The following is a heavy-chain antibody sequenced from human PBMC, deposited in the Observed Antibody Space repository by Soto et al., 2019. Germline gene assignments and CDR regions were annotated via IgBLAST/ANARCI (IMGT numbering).Heavy chain of an antibody. D-gene: IGHD5-12*01. CDR1: GFTFSSYG. CDR3: ARGSSGYDYYFDY. Sequence: PGGSLRLSCAVSGFTFSSYGMHWVRQAPGKGLEWVAVIWYDGSNKYYADSVKGRFTISRDNSKNTLYLQMNSLRAEDTAVYYCARGSSGYDYYFDYWGQGTLVTVSS. CDR2: IWYDGSNK. V-gene: IGHV3-33*01. J-gene: IGHJ4*02.